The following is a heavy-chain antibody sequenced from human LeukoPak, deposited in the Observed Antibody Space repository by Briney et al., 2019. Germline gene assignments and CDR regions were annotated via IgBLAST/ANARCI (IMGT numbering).Heavy chain of an antibody. Sequence: PGGSLRLSCAASGFTFSSYSMNWVRQAPGKGLEWVSSISGSSSYIYYADSVKGRFTISRDNAKNSLYLQMNSLRAEDTAVYYCARGKHCSSTSCWGTAFDYWGQGTLVTVSS. V-gene: IGHV3-21*01. CDR3: ARGKHCSSTSCWGTAFDY. J-gene: IGHJ4*02. CDR2: ISGSSSYI. D-gene: IGHD2-2*01. CDR1: GFTFSSYS.